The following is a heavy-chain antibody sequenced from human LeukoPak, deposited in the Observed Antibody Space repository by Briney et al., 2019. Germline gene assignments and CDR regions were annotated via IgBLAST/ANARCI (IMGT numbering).Heavy chain of an antibody. J-gene: IGHJ4*02. V-gene: IGHV3-21*01. CDR3: ARGYCSSTSCYDYFDY. CDR2: ISSSSSYI. D-gene: IGHD2-2*01. CDR1: GFTFSSYS. Sequence: GGSLRLSCAASGFTFSSYSMNWVRQAPGKGLEWVSSISSSSSYIYYADSVKGRFTISRDNAKNSLYLQMNSLRAEDTAVYYCARGYCSSTSCYDYFDYWGQGTLVTVSS.